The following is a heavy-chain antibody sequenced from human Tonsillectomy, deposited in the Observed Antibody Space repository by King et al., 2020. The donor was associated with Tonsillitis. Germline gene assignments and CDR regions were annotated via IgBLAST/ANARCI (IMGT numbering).Heavy chain of an antibody. D-gene: IGHD3-16*01. CDR3: ARVPEDASLIAENDAFEI. Sequence: QLQESGPGLVKPSETLSVTCTVSGGSISGYYWSWFRQSAGKGLEWIGRFYSSWSTNYNPSLKSRVTMSLDTSKNQFSLNLKSVTAADTAVYYCARVPEDASLIAENDAFEIWGQGTRVTVSS. J-gene: IGHJ3*02. CDR2: FYSSWST. V-gene: IGHV4-4*07. CDR1: GGSISGYY.